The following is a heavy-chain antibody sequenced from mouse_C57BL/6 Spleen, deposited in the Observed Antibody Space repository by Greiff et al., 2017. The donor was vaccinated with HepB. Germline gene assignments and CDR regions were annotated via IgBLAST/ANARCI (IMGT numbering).Heavy chain of an antibody. CDR2: INPYNGGT. CDR3: ARPHWYFDV. V-gene: IGHV1-19*01. J-gene: IGHJ1*03. CDR1: GYTFTDYY. Sequence: EVMLVESGPVLVKPGASVKMSCKASGYTFTDYYMNWVKQSHGKSLEWIGVINPYNGGTSYNQKFKGKATLTVDKSSSTAYMELNSLTSEDSAVYYCARPHWYFDVWGTGTTVTVSS.